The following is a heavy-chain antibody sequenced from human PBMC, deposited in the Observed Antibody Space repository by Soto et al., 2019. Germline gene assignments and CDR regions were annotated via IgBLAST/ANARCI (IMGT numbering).Heavy chain of an antibody. CDR3: VKDRGGRGAPVTFGAFDV. CDR1: GYTFINYG. CDR2: INPSNGNT. Sequence: QFQLVQSGGEVKTPGASVKVSCKPSGYTFINYGISWVRQAPGQGLEWMAWINPSNGNTNYAQNLQGRVTVTTDTSTSTAYMQLRSLGFDDTAVYYCVKDRGGRGAPVTFGAFDVWGQGTSITVSP. V-gene: IGHV1-18*01. J-gene: IGHJ3*01. D-gene: IGHD4-17*01.